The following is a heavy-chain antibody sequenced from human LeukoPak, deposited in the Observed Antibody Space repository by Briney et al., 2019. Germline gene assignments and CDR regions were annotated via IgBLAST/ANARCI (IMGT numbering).Heavy chain of an antibody. CDR2: SSGSGGST. CDR1: GFTFSSYA. CDR3: AKDPGGSQLIDY. D-gene: IGHD1-26*01. Sequence: GGSLRLSCAASGFTFSSYAMGWVRQAPGKGLEWVSASSGSGGSTYYADSVKCRFTISRDNSKNTLYRQMNSLRAEDTAVYYCAKDPGGSQLIDYWGQGTLVTVSS. J-gene: IGHJ4*02. V-gene: IGHV3-23*01.